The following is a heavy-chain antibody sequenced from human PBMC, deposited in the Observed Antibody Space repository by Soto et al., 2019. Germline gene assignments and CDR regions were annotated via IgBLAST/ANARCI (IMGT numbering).Heavy chain of an antibody. CDR2: IYYSGST. CDR3: ARGVRCTNGVCYYYYYGMDV. D-gene: IGHD2-8*01. V-gene: IGHV4-61*01. J-gene: IGHJ6*02. CDR1: GGSVSSGSYY. Sequence: SETLSLTCTVSGGSVSSGSYYWSWIRQPPGKGLEWIGYIYYSGSTNYNPSLKSRVTISVDTSKNQFSLKLSSVTAADTAVYYCARGVRCTNGVCYYYYYGMDVWGQGTTVT.